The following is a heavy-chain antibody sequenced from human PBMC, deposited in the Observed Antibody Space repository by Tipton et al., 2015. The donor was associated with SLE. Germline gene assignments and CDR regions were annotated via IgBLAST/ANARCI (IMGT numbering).Heavy chain of an antibody. J-gene: IGHJ6*04. D-gene: IGHD3-3*01. Sequence: TLSLTCAVSGDSINSDSYSWSWVRQPPGEGLQWIGYISRGGSTFSNPSFRGRFTILMDRSKNQFSLDVTSMTAADTAVYYCARVHFIFGGMDVWGNGTTVTVSS. CDR2: ISRGGST. CDR3: ARVHFIFGGMDV. CDR1: GDSINSDSYS. V-gene: IGHV4-30-2*01.